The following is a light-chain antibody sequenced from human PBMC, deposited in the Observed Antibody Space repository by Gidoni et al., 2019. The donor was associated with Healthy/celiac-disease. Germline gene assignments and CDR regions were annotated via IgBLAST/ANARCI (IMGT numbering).Light chain of an antibody. Sequence: DIQMTQSPSSLSASVGDRVTLTCQASQYISNYLDWYQQKPGKAPKLLIYDASNLETGVPARFSGSGSGTDFTFNISRLEAEDVGVYYCQQDDNPPCTFGQGTKLEIK. CDR3: QQDDNPPCT. V-gene: IGKV1-33*01. J-gene: IGKJ2*02. CDR1: QYISNY. CDR2: DAS.